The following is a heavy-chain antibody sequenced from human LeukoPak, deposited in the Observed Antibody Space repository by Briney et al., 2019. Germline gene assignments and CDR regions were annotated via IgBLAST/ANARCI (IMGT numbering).Heavy chain of an antibody. V-gene: IGHV3-21*01. CDR3: ARLYYDSSGYYDAFDI. J-gene: IGHJ3*02. D-gene: IGHD3-22*01. CDR2: ISSSSSYI. Sequence: GGSLRLSCAASGFTFSSYSMNWVRQAPGKGLEWVSSISSSSSYIYYADSVKGRFTISRDNAKNSLYLQMNSLRAEDTAMYYCARLYYDSSGYYDAFDIWGQGTMVTVSS. CDR1: GFTFSSYS.